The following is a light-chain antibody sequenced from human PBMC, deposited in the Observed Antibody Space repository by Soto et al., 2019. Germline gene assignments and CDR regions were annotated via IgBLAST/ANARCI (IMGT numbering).Light chain of an antibody. CDR3: CSYAGSSTYV. V-gene: IGLV2-23*01. Sequence: QSVLSQAASVCGSPGQSITISCTGKSRDVGSYNLVSWYQQHTGKATKLKIYEGSKRHGGVSKRLSGSKTGNTADMTMSELYSQDEADYYCCSYAGSSTYVFGTGTKVTVL. CDR1: SRDVGSYNL. J-gene: IGLJ1*01. CDR2: EGS.